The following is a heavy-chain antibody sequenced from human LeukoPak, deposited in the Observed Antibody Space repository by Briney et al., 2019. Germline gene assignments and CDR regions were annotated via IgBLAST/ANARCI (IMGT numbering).Heavy chain of an antibody. V-gene: IGHV1-2*02. CDR3: ARDVWGHDAFDI. J-gene: IGHJ3*02. CDR1: GYTFTGFY. CDR2: INPNIGGT. Sequence: GASVKVSCKASGYTFTGFYIHWVRQAPGQGPEWMGWINPNIGGTNYAQKFRGRVSLTRDTSTSTAYMELNSLRSDDTAVYYCARDVWGHDAFDIWGQGTMVTVSS. D-gene: IGHD3-16*01.